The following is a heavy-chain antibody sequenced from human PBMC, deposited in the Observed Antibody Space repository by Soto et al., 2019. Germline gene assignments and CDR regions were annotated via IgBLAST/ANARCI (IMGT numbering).Heavy chain of an antibody. V-gene: IGHV4-59*01. CDR2: IYYSGST. CDR3: ARARRYDFWSGYSSALDAFDI. J-gene: IGHJ3*02. D-gene: IGHD3-3*01. CDR1: GVSISSYY. Sequence: SETLSLTCTVSGVSISSYYWSWIRQPPGKGLEWIGYIYYSGSTNYNPSLKSRVTISVDTSKNQFSLKLSSVTAADTAVYYCARARRYDFWSGYSSALDAFDIWGQGTMVTVSS.